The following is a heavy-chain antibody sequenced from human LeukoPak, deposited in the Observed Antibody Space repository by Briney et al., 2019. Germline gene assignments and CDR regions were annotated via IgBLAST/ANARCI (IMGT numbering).Heavy chain of an antibody. CDR3: ARDQLLWFGDLWGYFDY. V-gene: IGHV3-30*03. CDR1: GFTFTSYG. Sequence: GGFLRLSCVASGFTFTSYGIHWVRQAPGKGLEWVAVISYDGSNKYYADSVKGRFTISRDNSKNTLYLQMNSLRAEDTAVYYCARDQLLWFGDLWGYFDYWGQGTLVTVSS. J-gene: IGHJ4*02. CDR2: ISYDGSNK. D-gene: IGHD3-10*01.